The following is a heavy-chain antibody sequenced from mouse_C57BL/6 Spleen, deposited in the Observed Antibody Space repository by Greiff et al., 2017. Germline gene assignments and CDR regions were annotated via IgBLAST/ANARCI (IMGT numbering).Heavy chain of an antibody. Sequence: QVQLQQSGAELVRPGTSVKVSCKASGYAFTNYLIEWVKQRPGQGLEWIGVINPGSGGTNYNEKFKGKATLTADKSSSTAYMQLSSLTSEDSAVYFCARDYYGSSYGVDYWGQGTTLTVSS. D-gene: IGHD1-1*01. CDR1: GYAFTNYL. J-gene: IGHJ2*01. CDR2: INPGSGGT. CDR3: ARDYYGSSYGVDY. V-gene: IGHV1-54*01.